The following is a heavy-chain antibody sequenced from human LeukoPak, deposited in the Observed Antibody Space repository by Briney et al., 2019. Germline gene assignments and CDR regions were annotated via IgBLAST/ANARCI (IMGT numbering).Heavy chain of an antibody. V-gene: IGHV3-23*01. D-gene: IGHD3-16*01. CDR3: ARNQQLGGHSYYYYGMDV. J-gene: IGHJ6*02. CDR2: ISGGGVTT. Sequence: GGSLRLSCAASGFTFSNYYMTWARQAPGKGLEWVSGISGGGVTTYYADSVKGRFTISRDNSKNTLYLQMNSLRADDTAIYYCARNQQLGGHSYYYYGMDVWGQGTTVTVSS. CDR1: GFTFSNYY.